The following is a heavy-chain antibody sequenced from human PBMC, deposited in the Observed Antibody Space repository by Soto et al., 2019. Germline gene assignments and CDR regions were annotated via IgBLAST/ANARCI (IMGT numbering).Heavy chain of an antibody. CDR2: INPGGTIT. Sequence: EEQLVESGGGLVQPGGSLRLSCAASGFTFSSYWMHWVRQAPGKGLVWVSRINPGGTITDYADSVKGRFTISRDNAKNTVYLQVNRLRGDDTAAYFCARVPIGKYGVWNYWGQGTLVTVSS. D-gene: IGHD2-8*01. CDR1: GFTFSSYW. V-gene: IGHV3-74*01. J-gene: IGHJ4*02. CDR3: ARVPIGKYGVWNY.